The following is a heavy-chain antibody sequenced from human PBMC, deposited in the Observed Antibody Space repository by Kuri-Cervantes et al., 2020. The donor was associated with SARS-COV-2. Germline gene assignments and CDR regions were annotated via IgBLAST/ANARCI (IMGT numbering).Heavy chain of an antibody. J-gene: IGHJ4*02. V-gene: IGHV1-18*04. CDR2: ISDYNGNK. Sequence: ASVKVSCKASGYTFTGYYMHWVRQAPGQGLEWMGWISDYNGNKNYAQKVQDRVTLTTDTSTSTAYMELRSLRSDDTAVYYCARGPQEAGAGPSQDGFDYWGQGTLVTVSS. CDR1: GYTFTGYY. D-gene: IGHD6-19*01. CDR3: ARGPQEAGAGPSQDGFDY.